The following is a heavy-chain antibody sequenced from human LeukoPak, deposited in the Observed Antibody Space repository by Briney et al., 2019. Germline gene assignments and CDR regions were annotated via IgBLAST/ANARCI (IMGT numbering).Heavy chain of an antibody. J-gene: IGHJ4*02. Sequence: SETLSLTCTVSGGSISSNTHFWGWIRQPPGKGLEWIGSIYHSGSTYYNPSLKSRVTISVDTSKNQFSLKLSSVTAADTAVYYCAREGKVGAILYYFDYWGQGTLVTVSS. D-gene: IGHD1-26*01. V-gene: IGHV4-39*07. CDR1: GGSISSNTHF. CDR3: AREGKVGAILYYFDY. CDR2: IYHSGST.